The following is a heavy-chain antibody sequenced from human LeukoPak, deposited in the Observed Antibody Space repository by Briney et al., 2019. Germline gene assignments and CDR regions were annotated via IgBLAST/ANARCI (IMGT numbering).Heavy chain of an antibody. V-gene: IGHV3-23*01. Sequence: GGSLRLSCAASGFTFSSYAMSWVRQAPGKGLGWVSAISGSGGSTYYADSVKGRFTISRDNSKNTLYLQMNSLRAEDTAVYYCAKEYCSGGSCYLYYYYGMDVWGQGTTVTVSS. CDR2: ISGSGGST. CDR1: GFTFSSYA. J-gene: IGHJ6*02. D-gene: IGHD2-15*01. CDR3: AKEYCSGGSCYLYYYYGMDV.